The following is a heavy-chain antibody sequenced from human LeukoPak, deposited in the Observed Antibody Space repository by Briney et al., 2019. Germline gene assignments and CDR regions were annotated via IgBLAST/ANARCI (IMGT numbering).Heavy chain of an antibody. Sequence: SETLSLTCTVSGGSISRYYWSWIRQPAGKGLEWIGRIYTSGSTNYNPSLKSRVTMSVDTSNNQFSLKLSSVTAAVTAVCYCAREGVYSSSDYYYYYMDVWGKGTTVTVSS. J-gene: IGHJ6*03. CDR1: GGSISRYY. CDR3: AREGVYSSSDYYYYYMDV. V-gene: IGHV4-4*07. CDR2: IYTSGST. D-gene: IGHD6-6*01.